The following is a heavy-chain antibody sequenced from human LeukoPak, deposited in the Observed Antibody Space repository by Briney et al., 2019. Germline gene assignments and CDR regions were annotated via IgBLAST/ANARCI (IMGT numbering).Heavy chain of an antibody. D-gene: IGHD3-9*01. V-gene: IGHV4-59*01. CDR1: GGSISSYY. J-gene: IGHJ6*02. CDR3: ARSDLTNYYYYDMDV. Sequence: SETLSLTCTVSGGSISSYYWSWIRQPPGKGLEWIGYIYYSGSTNYNPSLKSRVTISVDTSKNQFSLKLSSVTAADTAVYYCARSDLTNYYYYDMDVWGQGTTVTVSS. CDR2: IYYSGST.